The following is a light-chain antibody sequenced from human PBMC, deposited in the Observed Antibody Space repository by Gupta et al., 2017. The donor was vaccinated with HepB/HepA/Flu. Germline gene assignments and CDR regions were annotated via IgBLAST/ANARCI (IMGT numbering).Light chain of an antibody. V-gene: IGLV2-11*01. Sequence: QSALTQPRSVSGSPGQSVTISCTGTSSDVGGYNYVSWYQQHPGKAPKLMIYDVSKRPAGVPGRFSGSKSGNTASPTISGLQAEDEADYYCCSYAGSYTWVFGGGTKLTVL. CDR1: SSDVGGYNY. CDR3: CSYAGSYTWV. J-gene: IGLJ3*02. CDR2: DVS.